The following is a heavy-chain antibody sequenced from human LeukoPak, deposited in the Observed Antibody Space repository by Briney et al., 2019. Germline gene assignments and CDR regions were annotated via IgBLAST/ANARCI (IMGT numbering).Heavy chain of an antibody. Sequence: GGSLRLSCAASGFTFSNYGMHWVRQAPGKGLEWVAVISYDGSNKYYADSVKGRFTISRDNSKNTLYLQMNSLRAEDTAVYYCAKALLRLGELSSSLFDYWGQGTLVTVSS. V-gene: IGHV3-30*18. D-gene: IGHD3-16*02. CDR2: ISYDGSNK. CDR3: AKALLRLGELSSSLFDY. CDR1: GFTFSNYG. J-gene: IGHJ4*02.